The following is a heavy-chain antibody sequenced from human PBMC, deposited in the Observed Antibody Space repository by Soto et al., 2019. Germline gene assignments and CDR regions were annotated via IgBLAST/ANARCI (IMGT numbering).Heavy chain of an antibody. Sequence: ASVKVSCKASGYTFTGYYMHWVRQAPGQGLEWMGWINPNSGGTNYAQKFQGRVTMTRDTSISTAYMELSRLRSDDTAVYYCAREFXRMGYSTDYYYYYGMDVWGQGTTVTVSS. J-gene: IGHJ6*02. D-gene: IGHD5-18*01. CDR1: GYTFTGYY. V-gene: IGHV1-2*02. CDR2: INPNSGGT. CDR3: AREFXRMGYSTDYYYYYGMDV.